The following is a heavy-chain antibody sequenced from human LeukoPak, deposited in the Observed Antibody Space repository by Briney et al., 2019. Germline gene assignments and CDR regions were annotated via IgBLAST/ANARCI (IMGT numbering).Heavy chain of an antibody. V-gene: IGHV5-51*01. J-gene: IGHJ4*02. CDR2: IYPGDSDT. Sequence: GESLKISCKGSGYSFTSYWIGGVRQMPGKGLEWMGIIYPGDSDTRYSPSFQGQVTISADKSISTAYLQWSSLKASDTAMYYCARHPPRGRGGYSTQPGDYWGQGTLVTVSS. D-gene: IGHD4-23*01. CDR1: GYSFTSYW. CDR3: ARHPPRGRGGYSTQPGDY.